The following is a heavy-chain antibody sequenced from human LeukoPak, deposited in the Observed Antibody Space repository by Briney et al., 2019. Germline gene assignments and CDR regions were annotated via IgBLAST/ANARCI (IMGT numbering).Heavy chain of an antibody. D-gene: IGHD4-17*01. CDR2: ISSSSSYI. CDR1: GFTFSSYS. CDR3: ARRGPYGDYEIDY. V-gene: IGHV3-21*01. J-gene: IGHJ4*02. Sequence: GGSLRLSCAASGFTFSSYSMNWVRQAPGKGLEWVSSISSSSSYIYYADSVKGRFTISRDNAKNSLYLQMNSLRAEDTAVYYCARRGPYGDYEIDYWGQGTLVTVSS.